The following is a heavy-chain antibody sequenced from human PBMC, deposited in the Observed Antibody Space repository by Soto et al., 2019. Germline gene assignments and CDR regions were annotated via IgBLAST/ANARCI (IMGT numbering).Heavy chain of an antibody. J-gene: IGHJ5*02. V-gene: IGHV2-5*02. CDR1: GFSLSTSGVG. CDR2: IYWDDDK. D-gene: IGHD3-9*01. Sequence: QITLKESGPPLVNPTQTLTLTCTFSGFSLSTSGVGVGWIRQPPGKALEWLALIYWDDDKRYSPSLKSRLTITKDTSKNQVVLTMTNMDPVDTATYYCAHRTGGRYFVPFDPWGQGTLVTVSS. CDR3: AHRTGGRYFVPFDP.